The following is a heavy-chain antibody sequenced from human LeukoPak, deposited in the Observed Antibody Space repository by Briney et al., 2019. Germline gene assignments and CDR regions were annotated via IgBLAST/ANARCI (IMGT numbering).Heavy chain of an antibody. J-gene: IGHJ4*02. CDR3: AKGVGLRFLEWLSSYYFDY. D-gene: IGHD3-3*01. CDR2: IASNGGTK. V-gene: IGHV3-64*04. Sequence: GGSLRLSCAASGFSFNTYTMRWVRQAPGKGLEYVSGIASNGGTKYYADSVKGRFTISRDNFKNTLYLQMNSLRAEDTAVYYCAKGVGLRFLEWLSSYYFDYWGQGTLVTVSS. CDR1: GFSFNTYT.